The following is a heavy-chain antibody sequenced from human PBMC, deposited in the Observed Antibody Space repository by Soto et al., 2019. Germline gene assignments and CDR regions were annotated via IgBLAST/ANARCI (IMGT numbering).Heavy chain of an antibody. D-gene: IGHD3-22*01. CDR3: ARDPYYYDTYYYYGMDV. CDR1: GYTFTSYG. Sequence: ASVKVSCKASGYTFTSYGISWVRQAPGQGLEWMGWISAYNGNTNYAQKLQGRVTMTTDKSTSTAYMELRSLRSDDTAVYYCARDPYYYDTYYYYGMDVWGQGTTVTVSS. V-gene: IGHV1-18*01. J-gene: IGHJ6*02. CDR2: ISAYNGNT.